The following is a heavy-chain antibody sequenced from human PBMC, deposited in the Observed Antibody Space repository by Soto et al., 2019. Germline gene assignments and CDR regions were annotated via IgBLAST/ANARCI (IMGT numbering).Heavy chain of an antibody. D-gene: IGHD4-17*01. Sequence: SVKVSCKASGGTFSSYAISWVRQAPGQGLEWMGGIIPIFGTANYAQKFRGRVTITADESTSTAYMELSSLRSEDTAVYYCARDPPSYYGDYDAFDIWGQGTMVTV. V-gene: IGHV1-69*13. CDR3: ARDPPSYYGDYDAFDI. CDR1: GGTFSSYA. J-gene: IGHJ3*02. CDR2: IIPIFGTA.